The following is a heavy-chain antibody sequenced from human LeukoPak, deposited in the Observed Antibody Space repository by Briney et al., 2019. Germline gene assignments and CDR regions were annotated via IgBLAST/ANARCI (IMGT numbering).Heavy chain of an antibody. CDR1: GGSVNSGGYY. Sequence: SETLSLTCTISGGSVNSGGYYWSWIRQPPGKGLEWIGEINHSGSTNYNPSLKSRVTISVDTSKNQFSLKLSSVTAADTAVYYCARHYGPWGQGTLVTVSS. CDR3: ARHYGP. J-gene: IGHJ5*02. D-gene: IGHD3-10*01. CDR2: INHSGST. V-gene: IGHV4-39*01.